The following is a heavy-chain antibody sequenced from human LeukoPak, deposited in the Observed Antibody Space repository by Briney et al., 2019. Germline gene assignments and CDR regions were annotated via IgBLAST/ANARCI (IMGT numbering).Heavy chain of an antibody. CDR1: GYTFTSYG. Sequence: GASVKVSCKASGYTFTSYGISWVRQAPGQGLEWMGWISAYNGNTNYAQKLQGRVTMTTDTSTSTAYMELRSLRSDDTAVYYCARDAPPGGPLRFLEWIPAYYFDSWGQGTLVTVSS. J-gene: IGHJ4*02. CDR2: ISAYNGNT. D-gene: IGHD3-3*01. CDR3: ARDAPPGGPLRFLEWIPAYYFDS. V-gene: IGHV1-18*01.